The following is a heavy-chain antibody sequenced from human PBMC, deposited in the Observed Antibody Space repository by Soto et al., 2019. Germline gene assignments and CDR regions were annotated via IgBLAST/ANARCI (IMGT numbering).Heavy chain of an antibody. Sequence: QVQLVQSGAEVKKPGASVKVSCRASGYTFASYAISWMRQAPGQGLEWMGWISAYNGKTNSAQKLQGTVTMTTDPSTSTPDTELRSLTSGDTAVYYCARDPPPSDYWGQGTLVTVSS. CDR1: GYTFASYA. J-gene: IGHJ4*02. V-gene: IGHV1-18*01. CDR3: ARDPPPSDY. CDR2: ISAYNGKT.